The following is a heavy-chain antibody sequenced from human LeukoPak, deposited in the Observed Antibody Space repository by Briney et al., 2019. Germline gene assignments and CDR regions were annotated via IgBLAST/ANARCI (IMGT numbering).Heavy chain of an antibody. CDR2: INSDGSST. V-gene: IGHV3-74*01. Sequence: GGSLRLSCVVSGFTFSSYWMHWVRQAPGKGLVWVSRINSDGSSTSYADSVKGRFTISRDNAKNTLYLQMNSLRAEDTAVYYCHSSWYSTTTFDYWGQGTLVTVSS. CDR3: HSSWYSTTTFDY. J-gene: IGHJ4*02. CDR1: GFTFSSYW. D-gene: IGHD6-13*01.